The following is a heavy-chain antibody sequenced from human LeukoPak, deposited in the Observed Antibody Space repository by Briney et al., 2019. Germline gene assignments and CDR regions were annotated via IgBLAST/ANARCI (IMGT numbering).Heavy chain of an antibody. CDR3: ARDPASSFDY. J-gene: IGHJ4*02. V-gene: IGHV3-33*01. CDR1: GLTFSRHG. Sequence: PGGSLRLSCAASGLTFSRHGMHWVRQAPGKGLGWVAGIWYEGGTRYYAASVKGRFTISRDDSKNTLYLQLNRLRDRHRAVFYCARDPASSFDYWGQGTLVTVS. D-gene: IGHD6-25*01. CDR2: IWYEGGTR.